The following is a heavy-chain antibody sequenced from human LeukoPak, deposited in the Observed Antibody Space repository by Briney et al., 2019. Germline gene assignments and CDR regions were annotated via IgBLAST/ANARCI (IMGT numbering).Heavy chain of an antibody. V-gene: IGHV4-31*03. CDR3: ARGGGTYYYDSSGYGYAFDI. CDR1: GGSISSGGYY. D-gene: IGHD3-22*01. CDR2: IYYSGST. J-gene: IGHJ3*02. Sequence: SETLSLTCTVSGGSISSGGYYWSWIRQHPGKGLEWIGYIYYSGSTYYNPSLKSRVTISVDTSKNQFSLKLSSVTAADTAAYYCARGGGTYYYDSSGYGYAFDIWGQGTMVTVSS.